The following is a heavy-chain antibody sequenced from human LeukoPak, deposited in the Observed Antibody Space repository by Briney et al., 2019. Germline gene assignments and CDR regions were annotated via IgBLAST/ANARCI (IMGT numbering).Heavy chain of an antibody. CDR1: GFTFSSYA. CDR2: ITGSGGST. V-gene: IGHV3-23*01. CDR3: AKPRGNYYDTSGYL. D-gene: IGHD3-22*01. Sequence: GGSLRLSCSASGFTFSSYAMTWVRQAPGKGLEWVSAITGSGGSTYSADSVKGRFTISRDNSKNTVYLQMNSLRAEDTAIYYCAKPRGNYYDTSGYLWGQGTLVTVSS. J-gene: IGHJ4*02.